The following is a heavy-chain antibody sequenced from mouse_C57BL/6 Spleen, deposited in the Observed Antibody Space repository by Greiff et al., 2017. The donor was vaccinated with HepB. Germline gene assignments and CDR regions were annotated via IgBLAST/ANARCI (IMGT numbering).Heavy chain of an antibody. D-gene: IGHD1-1*01. V-gene: IGHV1-20*01. CDR3: ARGGYYGSSYFFDY. Sequence: VQLQQSGPELVKPGDSVKISCKASGYSFTGYFMNWVMQSHGKSLEWIGRINPYNGDTFYNQKFKGKATLTVDKSSSTAHMELRSLTSEDSAVYYCARGGYYGSSYFFDYWGQGTTLTVSS. CDR1: GYSFTGYF. J-gene: IGHJ2*01. CDR2: INPYNGDT.